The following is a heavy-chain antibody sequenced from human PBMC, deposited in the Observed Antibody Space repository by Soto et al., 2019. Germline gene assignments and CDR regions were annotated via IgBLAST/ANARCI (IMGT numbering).Heavy chain of an antibody. CDR1: GGSISSGDYY. Sequence: KPSETLSLTCTVSGGSISSGDYYWSWIRQPPGKGLEWIGYIYYSGSTYYNPSLKSRVTISVDTSKNQFSLKLSSVTAADTAVYYCASDHIAVAGFDFDYWGQGTLVTVSS. CDR2: IYYSGST. D-gene: IGHD6-19*01. CDR3: ASDHIAVAGFDFDY. V-gene: IGHV4-30-4*01. J-gene: IGHJ4*02.